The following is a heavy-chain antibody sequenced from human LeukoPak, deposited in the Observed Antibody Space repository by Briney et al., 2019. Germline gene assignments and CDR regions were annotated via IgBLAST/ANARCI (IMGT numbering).Heavy chain of an antibody. CDR2: ISGDGGST. D-gene: IGHD3-22*01. CDR1: GFSFDDYA. CDR3: ARESDSRGWYDS. J-gene: IGHJ5*01. V-gene: IGHV3-43*02. Sequence: GGSLRLSCAAPGFSFDDYAIHWVRQAPGKGLEWVSLISGDGGSTFYADSVKGLFTISRNNNKNSLYLQMSSLRSEDTALYYCARESDSRGWYDSWGEGTLVTVSS.